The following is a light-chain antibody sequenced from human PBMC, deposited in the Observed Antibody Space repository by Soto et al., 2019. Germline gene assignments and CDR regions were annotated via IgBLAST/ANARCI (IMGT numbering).Light chain of an antibody. CDR1: NSNIGSDI. V-gene: IGLV1-44*01. J-gene: IGLJ1*01. CDR2: TTN. Sequence: QSVLTQPPSASGTPGQRATISCCGSNSNIGSDIVNCYQLLPGAAPEVLINTTNQRPSGVPERFSGSKSGTSASLAISGLQSEDEANSSCATWDGGLSGPFVFGTGTKLPS. CDR3: ATWDGGLSGPFV.